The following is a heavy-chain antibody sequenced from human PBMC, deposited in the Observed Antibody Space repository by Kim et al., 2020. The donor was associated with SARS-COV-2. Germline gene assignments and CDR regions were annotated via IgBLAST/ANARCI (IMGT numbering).Heavy chain of an antibody. CDR3: ARQDSYGFSWAFDI. Sequence: ADSVKGRFTISRDNAKNTLYLQMNSLRAEDTAVYYCARQDSYGFSWAFDIWGQGTMVTVSS. J-gene: IGHJ3*02. D-gene: IGHD5-18*01. V-gene: IGHV3-74*01.